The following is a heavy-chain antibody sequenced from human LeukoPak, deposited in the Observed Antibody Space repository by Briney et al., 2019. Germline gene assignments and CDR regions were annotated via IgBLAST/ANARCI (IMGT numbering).Heavy chain of an antibody. D-gene: IGHD6-13*01. CDR3: ASPAGYSKNFDY. Sequence: GASVKLSCKASGCTFTNYYIHWVRQAPGQGLEWMGISNPGDGSTTYAQKFQARVTMTRDTSTSTVYMDLSSLKSEDTAVYYCASPAGYSKNFDYWGQGTLVTVSS. CDR1: GCTFTNYY. CDR2: SNPGDGST. V-gene: IGHV1-46*01. J-gene: IGHJ4*02.